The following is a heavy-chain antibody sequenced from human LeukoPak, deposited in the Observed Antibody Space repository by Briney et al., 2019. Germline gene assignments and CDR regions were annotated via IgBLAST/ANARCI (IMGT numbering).Heavy chain of an antibody. V-gene: IGHV3-23*01. CDR1: GFTFSSYA. CDR3: AKYLRYLDY. D-gene: IGHD2-8*01. CDR2: ITGSGGST. J-gene: IGHJ4*02. Sequence: GESLRLSCAASGFTFSSYAMSWVRQAPGKGLEWVSTITGSGGSTYYADSVKGRFTISRDNSKYTLDLQMNSLRAEDTAVYYCAKYLRYLDYWGQGTLVTVSS.